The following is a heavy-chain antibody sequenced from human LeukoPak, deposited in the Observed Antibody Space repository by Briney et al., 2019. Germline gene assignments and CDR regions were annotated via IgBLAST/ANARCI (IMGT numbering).Heavy chain of an antibody. CDR1: GFTFSSYS. CDR3: ARGIHGLSNWFDP. CDR2: ISSSSSYI. J-gene: IGHJ5*02. V-gene: IGHV3-21*01. Sequence: KPGGSLRLSCAASGFTFSSYSMNWVRQAPGKGLEWVSSISSSSSYIYYADSVKGRFTISRDNAKNSLYLQMNSLRAEDTAVYYCARGIHGLSNWFDPWGQGTLVTVSS. D-gene: IGHD1-14*01.